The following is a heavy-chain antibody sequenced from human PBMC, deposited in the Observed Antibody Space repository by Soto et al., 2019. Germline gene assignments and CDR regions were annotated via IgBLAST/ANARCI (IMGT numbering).Heavy chain of an antibody. CDR3: ARVDNYDSSGDYGY. J-gene: IGHJ4*02. CDR1: GYTFTIYG. Sequence: QVQLVQYGAEVKQPGASVKVSCKASGYTFTIYGISWVRQAPGQGLEWMGWISGYNGNTDYAQNLQDRVTLTTDASTSAVYMELSSLRSDDTAVYYCARVDNYDSSGDYGYWGQGTLITVSS. CDR2: ISGYNGNT. V-gene: IGHV1-18*04. D-gene: IGHD3-22*01.